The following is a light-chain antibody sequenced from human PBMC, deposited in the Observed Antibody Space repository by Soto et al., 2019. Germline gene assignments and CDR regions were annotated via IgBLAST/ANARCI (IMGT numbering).Light chain of an antibody. Sequence: QSALTQPASVSGSPGQSITISCTGTSSDVGGYNYVSWYQQHPGKAPKLMIYEVSNRPSGVSDRFSVSRSGNTASLTISGLQAEDESDYYCISYTSSSTWVFGGGTQLTVL. CDR1: SSDVGGYNY. CDR2: EVS. CDR3: ISYTSSSTWV. V-gene: IGLV2-14*01. J-gene: IGLJ3*02.